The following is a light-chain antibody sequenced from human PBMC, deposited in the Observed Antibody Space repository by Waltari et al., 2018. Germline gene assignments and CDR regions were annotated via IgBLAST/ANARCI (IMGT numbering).Light chain of an antibody. J-gene: IGKJ4*01. V-gene: IGKV3-20*01. Sequence: EIVLTQSPVTLSLSPGERASLSCRASQSINNNYLAWYQQIPGQAPRLPIYHASTRATGIPDRFSGSGSGTDFTLTISRLEPEDFAVYYCQKYGSTPRPFGGGTKVEI. CDR3: QKYGSTPRP. CDR2: HAS. CDR1: QSINNNY.